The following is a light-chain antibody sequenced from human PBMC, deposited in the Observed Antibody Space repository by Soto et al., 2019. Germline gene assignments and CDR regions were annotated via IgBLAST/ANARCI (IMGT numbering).Light chain of an antibody. J-gene: IGKJ2*01. CDR1: QSVSTW. CDR2: DAS. Sequence: DIQMTQSPSTLSASVGDRVTITCRASQSVSTWLAWYQQKPGKAPNLLIYDASILETGVPSRFSASGSGTEFTLTISSLQPEDFATYYCQEFHTYSYTFGQGTKLEIK. CDR3: QEFHTYSYT. V-gene: IGKV1-5*01.